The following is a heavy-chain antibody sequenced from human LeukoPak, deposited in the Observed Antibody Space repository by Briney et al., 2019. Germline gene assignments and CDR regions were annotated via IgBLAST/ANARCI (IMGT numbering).Heavy chain of an antibody. D-gene: IGHD5-12*01. CDR1: GGSFSGYY. Sequence: SETLSLTCAVYGGSFSGYYWSWIRQPPGKGLEWIGEINHSGSTNYNPSLKSRVTISVDTSKNQFSLKLSSVTAADTAVYYCARARYWSGCSGYDTRGGIDYWGQGTLVTVSS. V-gene: IGHV4-34*01. CDR2: INHSGST. CDR3: ARARYWSGCSGYDTRGGIDY. J-gene: IGHJ4*02.